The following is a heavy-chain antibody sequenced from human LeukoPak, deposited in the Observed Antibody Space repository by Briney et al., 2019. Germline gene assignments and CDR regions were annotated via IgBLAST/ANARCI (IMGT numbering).Heavy chain of an antibody. CDR3: ARAFSGYDYDY. J-gene: IGHJ4*02. CDR2: IIPILGIA. D-gene: IGHD5-12*01. CDR1: GGTFSSYT. V-gene: IGHV1-69*02. Sequence: GSSVKVSCKASGGTFSSYTISWVRQAPGQGLEWMGRIIPILGIANYAQKFQDRVTITADKSTSTAYMELSSLRSEDTAVYYCARAFSGYDYDYWGQGTLVTVSS.